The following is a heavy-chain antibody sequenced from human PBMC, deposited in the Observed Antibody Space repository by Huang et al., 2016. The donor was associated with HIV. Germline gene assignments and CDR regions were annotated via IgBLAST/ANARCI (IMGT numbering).Heavy chain of an antibody. CDR3: VRHRPNYDFWSGYYPYFDD. J-gene: IGHJ4*02. V-gene: IGHV4-39*01. CDR1: GGSFSSSFYY. D-gene: IGHD3-3*01. CDR2: MYYSGMT. Sequence: QVQLQESGRGLVKPSETLSLTCTVSGGSFSSSFYYWGWIRQSPGKGLEWIGSMYYSGMTYYNRSLKSRVTISADTANSQFSLKLTSVTAADSAVYYCVRHRPNYDFWSGYYPYFDDWGQGTLVTVSS.